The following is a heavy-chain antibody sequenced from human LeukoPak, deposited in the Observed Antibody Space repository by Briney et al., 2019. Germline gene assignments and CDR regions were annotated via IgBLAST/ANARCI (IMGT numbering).Heavy chain of an antibody. CDR2: INPNSGGT. CDR1: GYTFTGNY. Sequence: ASVKVSCKASGYTFTGNYMHWVRQAPGQGLEWMGWINPNSGGTNYAQKFQGRVTMTRDTSISTAYMELSRLRSDDTAVYYRARDQGAEWELLQGFDYWGQGTLVTVSS. J-gene: IGHJ4*02. V-gene: IGHV1-2*02. CDR3: ARDQGAEWELLQGFDY. D-gene: IGHD1-26*01.